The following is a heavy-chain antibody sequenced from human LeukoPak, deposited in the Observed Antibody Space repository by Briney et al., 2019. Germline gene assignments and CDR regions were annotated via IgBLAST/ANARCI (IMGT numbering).Heavy chain of an antibody. CDR2: IYHSGST. CDR3: ARAHPYDFWSGYYLDY. CDR1: GGSISSSSYY. D-gene: IGHD3-3*01. Sequence: SETLSLTCTVSGGSISSSSYYWGWIRQPPGKGLEWIGYIYHSGSTYYNPSLKSRVTISVDRSKNQFSLKLSSVTAADTAVYYCARAHPYDFWSGYYLDYWGQGTLVTVSS. J-gene: IGHJ4*02. V-gene: IGHV4-39*07.